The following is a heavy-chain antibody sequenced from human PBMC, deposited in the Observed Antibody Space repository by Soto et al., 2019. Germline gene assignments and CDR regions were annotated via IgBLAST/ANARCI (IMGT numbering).Heavy chain of an antibody. V-gene: IGHV4-59*01. Sequence: PSETLSLTCTVSGDSIRPYYWTWILQPPWKGLEWIGYVYYSGSVNYKSSLKSRVTMSVDTSKNQFSLRLNSVTAADTAVYYCARVTYDSFTAYSYYFDYWGQGTLVTVSS. CDR2: VYYSGSV. CDR1: GDSIRPYY. D-gene: IGHD3-9*01. CDR3: ARVTYDSFTAYSYYFDY. J-gene: IGHJ4*02.